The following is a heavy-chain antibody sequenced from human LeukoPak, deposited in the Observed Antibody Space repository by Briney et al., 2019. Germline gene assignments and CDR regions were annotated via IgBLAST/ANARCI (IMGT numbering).Heavy chain of an antibody. J-gene: IGHJ4*02. V-gene: IGHV3-23*01. CDR3: AKGTLEHCTGAICYPFDY. CDR1: GFTFSNYA. CDR2: ITSYRRDT. Sequence: GGSLRLSCEASGFTFSNYAMNWARQTRGKGLEWVSSITSYRRDTYYADSVKGRFTMSRDNSKSMLSLQMNSLRAEDSAIYYCAKGTLEHCTGAICYPFDYWGQGSLVTVSS. D-gene: IGHD2-8*02.